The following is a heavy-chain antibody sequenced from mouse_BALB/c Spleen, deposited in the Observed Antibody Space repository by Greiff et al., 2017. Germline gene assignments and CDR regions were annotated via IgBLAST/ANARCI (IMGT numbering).Heavy chain of an antibody. V-gene: IGHV5-6-3*01. CDR3: ARDEGGGYVAWVAY. CDR2: INRNGGRT. CDR1: GFPFSSYG. Sequence: EVQLVESGGGLVQPGGSLTLSCAASGFPFSSYGLSWVRQTPGKRLELVATINRNGGRTYYPDSVKGRFTISRDNAKNTLYRKMSSLKSEDTAMYYCARDEGGGYVAWVAYWGQGTLVTGSA. D-gene: IGHD1-2*01. J-gene: IGHJ3*01.